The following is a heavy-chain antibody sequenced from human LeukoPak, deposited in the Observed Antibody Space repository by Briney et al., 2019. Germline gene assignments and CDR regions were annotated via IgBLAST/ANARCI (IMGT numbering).Heavy chain of an antibody. J-gene: IGHJ6*03. CDR2: INHNGNT. CDR3: ARGPGDFWSGYSHYYYYMDV. V-gene: IGHV4-34*01. D-gene: IGHD3-3*01. CDR1: GGSFSCYY. Sequence: SETLSLTCAVYGGSFSCYYWSWIRQSPGKGLEWIGEINHNGNTNYNPSLKSRVTISVDTSKNQFSLKVTSVTAADTADYFCARGPGDFWSGYSHYYYYMDVLGKGTTVSVSS.